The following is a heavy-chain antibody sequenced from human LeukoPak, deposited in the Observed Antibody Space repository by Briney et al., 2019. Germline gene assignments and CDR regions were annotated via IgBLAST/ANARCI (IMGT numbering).Heavy chain of an antibody. CDR3: AKGLRLGELSSAFDY. V-gene: IGHV3-23*01. D-gene: IGHD3-16*02. Sequence: GGSLRLSCAASGFTFSNAWMSWVRQAPGKGLEWVSGISNSGGSAYYADSVKGRFTISRDNSRNTLYLQMNSLRAEDTAVYYCAKGLRLGELSSAFDYWGQGTLVTVSS. CDR1: GFTFSNAW. J-gene: IGHJ4*02. CDR2: ISNSGGSA.